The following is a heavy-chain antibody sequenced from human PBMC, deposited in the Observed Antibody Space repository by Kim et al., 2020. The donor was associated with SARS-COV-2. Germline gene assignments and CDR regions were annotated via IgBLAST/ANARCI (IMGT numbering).Heavy chain of an antibody. J-gene: IGHJ6*02. CDR2: INPSGGST. V-gene: IGHV1-46*01. D-gene: IGHD3-3*01. CDR1: GYTFTSYY. CDR3: ASCSGGSLEWLPYYYYYYGMDV. Sequence: ASVKVSCKASGYTFTSYYMHWVRQAPGQGLEWMGIINPSGGSTSYAQKFQGRVTMTRDTSTSTVYMELSSLRSEDTAVYYCASCSGGSLEWLPYYYYYYGMDVWGQGTTVTVSS.